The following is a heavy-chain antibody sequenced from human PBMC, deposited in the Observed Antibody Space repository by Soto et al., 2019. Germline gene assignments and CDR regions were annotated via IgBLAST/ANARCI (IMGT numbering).Heavy chain of an antibody. CDR3: AGGLLGYCSGGSCSGYYYGMDV. V-gene: IGHV1-18*01. Sequence: ASVKVSCKASGYTFTSHGISWVRQAPGQGLEWMGWISAYNGNTNYAQKLQGRVTMTTDTSTSTAYMELRSLRSDDTAVYYCAGGLLGYCSGGSCSGYYYGMDVWGQGTTVTVSS. D-gene: IGHD2-15*01. CDR2: ISAYNGNT. J-gene: IGHJ6*02. CDR1: GYTFTSHG.